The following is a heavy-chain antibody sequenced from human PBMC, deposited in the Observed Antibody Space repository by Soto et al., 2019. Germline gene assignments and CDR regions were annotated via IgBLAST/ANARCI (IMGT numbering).Heavy chain of an antibody. CDR1: GCAVSYYG. V-gene: IGHV1-69*06. CDR3: ARESLGTWYSAGRGWFDP. Sequence: QVHLVQSGAEVKKPGTSVRVSCKASGCAVSYYGIGWVRQAPGQGLEWMGWIIPNIGATNYAQTFLGRVTMTADKSTNTAYLELNSLTSEDTAIYYCARESLGTWYSAGRGWFDPWGQGTLVTVSS. J-gene: IGHJ5*02. CDR2: IIPNIGAT. D-gene: IGHD1-26*01.